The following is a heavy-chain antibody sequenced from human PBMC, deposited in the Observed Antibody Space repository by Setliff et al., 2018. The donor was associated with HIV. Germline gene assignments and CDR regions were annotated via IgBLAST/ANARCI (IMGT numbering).Heavy chain of an antibody. D-gene: IGHD1-7*01. CDR3: ARAPPINWNYWCYFDY. V-gene: IGHV1-2*06. CDR2: INANSGGT. CDR1: GYTFTSYY. Sequence: ASVKVSRKASGYTFTSYYLHWVRQAPGQGLEWMGRINANSGGTNYAQKFQGRVTMTRDTSISTAYMELSRLRSDDTAVYYCARAPPINWNYWCYFDYWGQGTLVTVSS. J-gene: IGHJ4*02.